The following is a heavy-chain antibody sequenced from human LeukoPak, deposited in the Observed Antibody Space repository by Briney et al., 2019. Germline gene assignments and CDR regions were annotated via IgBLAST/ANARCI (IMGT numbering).Heavy chain of an antibody. Sequence: PSETLSLTCTVSGGSISSYYWSWIRQPPGKGLEWIGYIYYSGSTNCNPSLKSRVTISVDTSKNQFSLKLSSVTAADTAVYYCARSTTVTTWGVWFDPWGQGTLVTVSS. D-gene: IGHD4-11*01. CDR3: ARSTTVTTWGVWFDP. CDR2: IYYSGST. CDR1: GGSISSYY. J-gene: IGHJ5*02. V-gene: IGHV4-59*08.